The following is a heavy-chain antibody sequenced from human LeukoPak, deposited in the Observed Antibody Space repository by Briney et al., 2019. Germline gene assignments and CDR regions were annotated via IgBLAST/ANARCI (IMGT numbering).Heavy chain of an antibody. CDR1: GFTFSSYG. J-gene: IGHJ5*02. CDR3: TTDLVYGDYDSP. D-gene: IGHD4-17*01. Sequence: ERSLRLSCAASGFTFSSYGMHWVRQAPGKGLEWVGRIKSQTDGGTTDYAAPVKGRFTISRDDSKNTLYLQMNSLKTEDTAVYYCTTDLVYGDYDSPWGQGTLVTVSS. CDR2: IKSQTDGGTT. V-gene: IGHV3-15*01.